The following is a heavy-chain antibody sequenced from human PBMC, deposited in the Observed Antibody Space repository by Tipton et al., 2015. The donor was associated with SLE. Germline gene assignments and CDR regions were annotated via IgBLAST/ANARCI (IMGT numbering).Heavy chain of an antibody. CDR1: RMTFYNSYW. CDR2: IKEDGSET. CDR3: ASPRD. V-gene: IGHV3-7*01. J-gene: IGHJ4*02. Sequence: SLRLSCGASRMTFYNSYWMSWVRQAPGKGLEWVANIKEDGSETYYVDSVKGRFTISRDNAKNSLYLQMNSLRGEDTAVYYCASPRDWGQGTLVTVSS.